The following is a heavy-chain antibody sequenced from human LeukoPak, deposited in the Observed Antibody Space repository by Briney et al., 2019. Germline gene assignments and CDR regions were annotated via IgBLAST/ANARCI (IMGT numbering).Heavy chain of an antibody. CDR1: GFVFSNYA. CDR2: ITGDGSTP. J-gene: IGHJ5*02. CDR3: ARVGFSGYDS. Sequence: GGSLRLSCATSGFVFSNYAMNWVRQAPGKGLEYVSAITGDGSTPYYANSVKGRFTISRDNSRNTLYLQMGSLRSEDMAVYYCARVGFSGYDSWGQGTLVSVSS. V-gene: IGHV3-64*01. D-gene: IGHD5-12*01.